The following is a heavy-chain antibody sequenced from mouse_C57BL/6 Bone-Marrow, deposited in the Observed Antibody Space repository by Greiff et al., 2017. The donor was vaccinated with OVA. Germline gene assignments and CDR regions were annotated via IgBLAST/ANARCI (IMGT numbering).Heavy chain of an antibody. J-gene: IGHJ4*01. D-gene: IGHD1-1*01. Sequence: EVQRVESGGGLVKPGGSLKLSCAASGFTFSDYGMHWVRQAPEKGLEWVAYISSGSSTIYYADTVKGRFTISRDNAKNTLFLQMTSLRSEDTAMYYCARHYGDGAMDYWGQGTSVTVSS. V-gene: IGHV5-17*01. CDR2: ISSGSSTI. CDR1: GFTFSDYG. CDR3: ARHYGDGAMDY.